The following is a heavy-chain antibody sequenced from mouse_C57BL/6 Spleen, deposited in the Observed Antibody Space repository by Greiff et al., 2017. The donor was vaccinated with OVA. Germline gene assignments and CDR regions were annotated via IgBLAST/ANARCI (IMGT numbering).Heavy chain of an antibody. J-gene: IGHJ1*03. Sequence: VQLQQSGAELAKPGASVKLSCKASGYTFTSYCMHWVKQRPGQGLEWIGYINPSSGYTKYNQKFKDKATVTADKSSSTAYMQLSSLTSEDSAVEYCARTGSRHWYCDVWGKGTTVTVSS. CDR1: GYTFTSYC. V-gene: IGHV1-7*01. CDR3: ARTGSRHWYCDV. D-gene: IGHD1-1*01. CDR2: INPSSGYT.